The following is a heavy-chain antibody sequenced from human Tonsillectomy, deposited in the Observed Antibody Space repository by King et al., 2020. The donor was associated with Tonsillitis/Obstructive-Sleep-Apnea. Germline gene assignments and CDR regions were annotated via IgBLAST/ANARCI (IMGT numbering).Heavy chain of an antibody. V-gene: IGHV3-23*04. CDR1: GFTFNTYA. D-gene: IGHD3-22*01. Sequence: VQLVESGGGLVQPGGSLRLSCAASGFTFNTYAMSWVRQAPGKGLEWVSAISSSGGSTYYADSVKGRFTISRDNSKNTLYLQMNSLSAEDTAVYYCAQNYYDSSGPRYFYYYMDVWGRGTTVTVSS. CDR2: ISSSGGST. J-gene: IGHJ6*03. CDR3: AQNYYDSSGPRYFYYYMDV.